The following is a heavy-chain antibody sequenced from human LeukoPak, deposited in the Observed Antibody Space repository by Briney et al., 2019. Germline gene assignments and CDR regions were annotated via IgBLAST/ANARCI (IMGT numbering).Heavy chain of an antibody. CDR2: IYTSGST. D-gene: IGHD3-16*01. Sequence: KPSETLSLTCTVSGGSFSIYYWTWIRQPAGKGLEWIGRIYTSGSTNYNPSLKSRVTMSVDTSKNQFSLKLSSVTAADMAVYYCASFSAGLGWGQGTLVTVSS. V-gene: IGHV4-4*07. CDR3: ASFSAGLG. J-gene: IGHJ4*02. CDR1: GGSFSIYY.